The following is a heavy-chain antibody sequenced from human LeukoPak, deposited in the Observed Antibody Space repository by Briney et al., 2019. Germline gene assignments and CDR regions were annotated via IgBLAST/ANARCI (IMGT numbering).Heavy chain of an antibody. CDR3: AKYYYDSYEGYYFDY. CDR1: GYTFIGYY. D-gene: IGHD3-22*01. CDR2: INPNSGGT. J-gene: IGHJ4*02. V-gene: IGHV1-2*02. Sequence: ASVKVSCKASGYTFIGYYIHWVRQAPGQGLEWMGWINPNSGGTNYAQKFQGRVTMTRDTSISTAYMELSRLKSDDTAFYYCAKYYYDSYEGYYFDYWGQGTLVTVSS.